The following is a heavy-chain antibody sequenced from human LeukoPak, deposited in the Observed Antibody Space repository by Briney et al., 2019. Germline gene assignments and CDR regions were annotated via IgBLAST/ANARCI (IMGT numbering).Heavy chain of an antibody. CDR3: ASDFWSGYYYYYYYMDV. CDR2: IYHSGST. D-gene: IGHD3-3*01. CDR1: GYSISSGYY. V-gene: IGHV4-38-2*02. Sequence: SETLSLTCTVSGYSISSGYYWGWIRPPPGKGLEWIGSIYHSGSTYYNPSLKSRVTISVDTSKNQFSLKLSSVTAADTAVYYCASDFWSGYYYYYYYMDVWGKGTTVTVSS. J-gene: IGHJ6*03.